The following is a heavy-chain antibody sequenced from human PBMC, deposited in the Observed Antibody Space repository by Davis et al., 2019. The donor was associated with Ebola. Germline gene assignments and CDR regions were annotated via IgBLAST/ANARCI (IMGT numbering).Heavy chain of an antibody. CDR2: ISSSSSYI. J-gene: IGHJ4*02. CDR1: GFTFSSYA. V-gene: IGHV3-21*01. Sequence: GESLKISCAASGFTFSSYAMSWVRQAPGKGLEWVSSISSSSSYIYYADSVKGRFTISRDNSKNTLYLQMNSLRAEDTAVYYCARGADYYDSSGNDYWGQGTLVTVSS. CDR3: ARGADYYDSSGNDY. D-gene: IGHD3-22*01.